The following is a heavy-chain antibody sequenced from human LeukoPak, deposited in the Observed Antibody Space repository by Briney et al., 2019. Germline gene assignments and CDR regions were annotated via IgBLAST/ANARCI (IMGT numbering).Heavy chain of an antibody. V-gene: IGHV3-23*01. CDR3: ARATDVLRYFDWSPPNGYFDY. J-gene: IGHJ4*02. CDR2: IRGSGDRT. Sequence: HPGGSLRLSCAASGFTFSSYAMSWVRQAPGKGLEWVSAIRGSGDRTHYADSVKGRFTISRDNAKNSLYLQMNSLRAEDTAVYYCARATDVLRYFDWSPPNGYFDYWGQGTLVTVSS. CDR1: GFTFSSYA. D-gene: IGHD3-9*01.